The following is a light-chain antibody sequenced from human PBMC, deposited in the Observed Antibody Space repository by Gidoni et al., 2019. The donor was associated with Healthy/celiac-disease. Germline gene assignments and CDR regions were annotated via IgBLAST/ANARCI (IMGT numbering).Light chain of an antibody. Sequence: SYELTQPPSVSVSQEQTASITCSGDKLGDKYACWYQQKPGQSPVLVIYQDSKRPSGIPERFSGSNSGNTATLTISGTQAMDEADYYCQAWDSSTVVFGGGTKLTVL. CDR1: KLGDKY. CDR3: QAWDSSTVV. V-gene: IGLV3-1*01. CDR2: QDS. J-gene: IGLJ2*01.